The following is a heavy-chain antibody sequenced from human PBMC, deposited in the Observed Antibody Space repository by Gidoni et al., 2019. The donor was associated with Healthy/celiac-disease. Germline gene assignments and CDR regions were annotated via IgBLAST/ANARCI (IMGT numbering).Heavy chain of an antibody. J-gene: IGHJ6*02. CDR2: IWYDGSNK. CDR3: ARRGRMVRGLPEPPVYGMDV. V-gene: IGHV3-33*01. D-gene: IGHD3-10*01. CDR1: GFTFSSYG. Sequence: QVQLVESGGGVVQPGRSLRLSCAASGFTFSSYGMHWVRQAPGKGLEWVAVIWYDGSNKYYADSVKGRFTISRDNSKNTLYLQMNSLRAEDTAVYYCARRGRMVRGLPEPPVYGMDVWGQGTTVTVSS.